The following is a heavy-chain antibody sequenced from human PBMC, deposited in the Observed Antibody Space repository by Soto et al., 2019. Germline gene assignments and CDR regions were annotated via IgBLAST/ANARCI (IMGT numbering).Heavy chain of an antibody. CDR3: ARTGYYYDSSGSFDY. V-gene: IGHV4-34*01. CDR2: INHSGST. CDR1: GGSFSGYY. D-gene: IGHD3-22*01. Sequence: QVQLQQWGAGLLKPSETLSLTCAVYGGSFSGYYWSWIRQPPGKGLEWIGEINHSGSTNYNPSLKSRVTIALDPSKNQFSLQLSSVTAADTAVYYCARTGYYYDSSGSFDYWGQGTLVTVSS. J-gene: IGHJ4*02.